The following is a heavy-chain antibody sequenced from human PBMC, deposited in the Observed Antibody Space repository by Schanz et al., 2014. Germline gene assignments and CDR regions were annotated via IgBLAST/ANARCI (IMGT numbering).Heavy chain of an antibody. Sequence: QVQLVQSGAEVKKPGASVKVSCKASGYTFTGYYMHWVRQAPGQGLEWMGRINPNSGGTNYTQKFQGRVTMTRDTSISTAYMEVTRLRSDDTAVYYCARGDFRELLPHFDYWGQGTLVTVSS. CDR1: GYTFTGYY. CDR3: ARGDFRELLPHFDY. CDR2: INPNSGGT. V-gene: IGHV1-2*06. D-gene: IGHD1-26*01. J-gene: IGHJ4*02.